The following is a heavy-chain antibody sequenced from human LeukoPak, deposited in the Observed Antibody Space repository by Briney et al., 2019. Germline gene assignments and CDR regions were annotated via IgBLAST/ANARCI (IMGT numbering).Heavy chain of an antibody. CDR2: IYYSGSA. Sequence: SETLSLTCTVSGASISSYYWSWIRQPPGKGLEWIGYIYYSGSANYNPSLKSRVTMSVDTSKNHFSLILTSVTAADTAVYYCARDPGGGGTYYFDYWGQGTLVTVSS. D-gene: IGHD2-15*01. J-gene: IGHJ4*02. CDR1: GASISSYY. CDR3: ARDPGGGGTYYFDY. V-gene: IGHV4-59*12.